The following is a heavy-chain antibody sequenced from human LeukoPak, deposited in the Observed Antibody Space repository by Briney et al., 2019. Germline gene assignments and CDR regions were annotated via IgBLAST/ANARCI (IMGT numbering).Heavy chain of an antibody. Sequence: SETLSLTCTVSGGSISGHYWSWIRQPPGKGLEWIAYIYYTGSTNYNPSLKSRVTISVDTSKNQFSLKLSSVTAADTAVYYCARGSGIAVAGGSVNYYYYMDVWGKGTTVTVSS. CDR2: IYYTGST. J-gene: IGHJ6*03. CDR1: GGSISGHY. V-gene: IGHV4-59*11. CDR3: ARGSGIAVAGGSVNYYYYMDV. D-gene: IGHD6-19*01.